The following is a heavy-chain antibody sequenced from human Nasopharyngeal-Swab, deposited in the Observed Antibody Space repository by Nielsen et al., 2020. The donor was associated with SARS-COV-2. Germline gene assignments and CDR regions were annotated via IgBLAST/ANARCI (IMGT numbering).Heavy chain of an antibody. CDR1: GYTFNNYY. D-gene: IGHD2-2*01. V-gene: IGHV1-46*02. J-gene: IGHJ6*02. CDR3: ARRGRCSGSSCDMDV. CDR2: INPGSGGT. Sequence: ASVKVSCKASGYTFNNYYIHWVRQAPGQGLEWMGMINPGSGGTTYAQKFQGRVTMTSDTSTSTVFMDLSSLNSEEAAVYYCARRGRCSGSSCDMDVWGQGTTVTVSS.